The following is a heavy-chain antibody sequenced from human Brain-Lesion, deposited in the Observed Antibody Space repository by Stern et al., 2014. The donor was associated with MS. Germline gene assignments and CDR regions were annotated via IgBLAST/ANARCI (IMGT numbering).Heavy chain of an antibody. CDR1: GYTFSSYD. V-gene: IGHV1-8*01. D-gene: IGHD2-2*01. Sequence: QVQLGQSGAEVKKPGASVKVSCKASGYTFSSYDITWVRQASGHGLEWMGWMNPYSGNTGYAQKFKGRVSMTSDPSISTVYMELTSVTSDDTAVYFCARAVRNQLLSEYWGQGTLVTVSS. CDR2: MNPYSGNT. CDR3: ARAVRNQLLSEY. J-gene: IGHJ4*02.